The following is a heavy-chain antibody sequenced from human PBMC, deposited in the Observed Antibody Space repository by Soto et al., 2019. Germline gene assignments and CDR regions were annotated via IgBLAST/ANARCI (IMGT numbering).Heavy chain of an antibody. CDR2: IYYSGST. CDR1: GGSISSGDYY. D-gene: IGHD2-21*02. Sequence: PSETLSLTCTVSGGSISSGDYYWSWIRQPPGKGLEWIGYIYYSGSTYYNPSLKSRVTISVDTSKNQFSLKLSSVTAADTAVYYCARDWVVVTVNYYYGMDVWGQGTTVTVSS. V-gene: IGHV4-30-4*01. J-gene: IGHJ6*02. CDR3: ARDWVVVTVNYYYGMDV.